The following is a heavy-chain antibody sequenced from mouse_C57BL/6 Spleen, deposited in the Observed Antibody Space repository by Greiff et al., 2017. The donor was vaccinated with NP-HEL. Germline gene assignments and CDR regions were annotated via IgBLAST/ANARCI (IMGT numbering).Heavy chain of an antibody. Sequence: VQLQQPGAELVRPGTSVKLSCKASGYTFTSYWMHWVKQRPGQGLEWIGVIDPSDSYTNYNQKFKGKATLTVDTSSSTAYMQLSSLTSEDSAVYYFARSDGYPFFDYWGQGTTLTVSS. J-gene: IGHJ2*01. D-gene: IGHD2-3*01. CDR1: GYTFTSYW. CDR3: ARSDGYPFFDY. V-gene: IGHV1-59*01. CDR2: IDPSDSYT.